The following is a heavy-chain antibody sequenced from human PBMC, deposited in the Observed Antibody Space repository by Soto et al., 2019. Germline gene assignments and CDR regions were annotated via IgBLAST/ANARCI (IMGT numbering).Heavy chain of an antibody. D-gene: IGHD3-10*01. CDR1: GFTFSNYA. V-gene: IGHV3-23*01. CDR2: ISGGGGST. J-gene: IGHJ4*02. Sequence: EVQVLDSGGDLVQSGGSLRLSCAASGFTFSNYAMSWVRQAPGMGLEWVSAISGGGGSTYYADSVKGRFTISRDNSKNNLYLQMNSLRAEGTAVYSCANNNLSGSGTKDYCSQGALVTVSS. CDR3: ANNNLSGSGTKDY.